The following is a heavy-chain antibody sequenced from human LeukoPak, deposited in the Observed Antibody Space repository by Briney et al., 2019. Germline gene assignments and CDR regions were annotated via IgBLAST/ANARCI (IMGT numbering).Heavy chain of an antibody. CDR3: ARARTSRGQLKTHDAFDI. V-gene: IGHV1-2*02. Sequence: ASVKVSCKASGYTFTGYYMHWVRQAPGQGLEWMGWINPNSGGTNYAQKFQGRVTMTRDTSISTAYMELSRLRSDDTAVYYCARARTSRGQLKTHDAFDIWGQGTMVTVSS. D-gene: IGHD1-1*01. CDR2: INPNSGGT. CDR1: GYTFTGYY. J-gene: IGHJ3*02.